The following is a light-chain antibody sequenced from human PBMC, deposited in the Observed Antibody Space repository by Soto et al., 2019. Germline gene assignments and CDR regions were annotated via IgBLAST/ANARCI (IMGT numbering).Light chain of an antibody. CDR3: SSYTSSNTYV. CDR2: EVS. J-gene: IGLJ1*01. V-gene: IGLV2-18*02. Sequence: QSVLTQPPSVSGSPGQSVAISCTGTSSDVGSYNRVSWYQQPPGTAPKVMIYEVSNRPSGVPDRFSGSKSGNTASLTISGLQAEDETDYYCSSYTSSNTYVVGTGTKVTVL. CDR1: SSDVGSYNR.